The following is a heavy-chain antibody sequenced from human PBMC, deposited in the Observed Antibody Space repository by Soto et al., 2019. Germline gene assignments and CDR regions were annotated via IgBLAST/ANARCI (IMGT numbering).Heavy chain of an antibody. D-gene: IGHD2-2*01. CDR1: GFTFSSYW. Sequence: EVQLVESGGGLVQPGESLRLSCAASGFTFSSYWMHWIRQAPGKGLVWVSRVSSDGSSTVYANSVKGRLTISRDNAKNTLYMQMNSLGDEDTAVYYCARGLPNFSSFASGGQGTLVTVSS. CDR2: VSSDGSST. V-gene: IGHV3-74*01. CDR3: ARGLPNFSSFAS. J-gene: IGHJ4*02.